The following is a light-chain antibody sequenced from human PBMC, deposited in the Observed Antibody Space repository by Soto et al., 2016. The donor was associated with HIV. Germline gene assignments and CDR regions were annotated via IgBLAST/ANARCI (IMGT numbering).Light chain of an antibody. CDR3: QQTYRTPPA. CDR1: QMINSY. J-gene: IGKJ4*01. V-gene: IGKV1-39*01. CDR2: AAS. Sequence: DIQMTQSPSSLSAYIGDRVTITCRASQMINSYLNWYQQKPGKAPKLLIYAASSLHVGVPSRFTGSGSGTDFSLTISNPQPEDFATYYCQQTYRTPPAFGGGTKVEIK.